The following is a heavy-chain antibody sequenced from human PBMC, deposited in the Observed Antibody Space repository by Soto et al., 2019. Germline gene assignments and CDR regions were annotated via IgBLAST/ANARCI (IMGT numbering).Heavy chain of an antibody. D-gene: IGHD6-25*01. CDR1: GYTFTGYY. V-gene: IGHV1-8*02. CDR3: ARRKERSGPHYFDY. J-gene: IGHJ4*02. Sequence: EASVKVSCKTSGYTFTGYYIHWVRQATGQGLEWMGWMNPCSGNTGYAQKFQGRVTVTRNTSISTVYMELSGLRPDDTAVYYCARRKERSGPHYFDYWGQGSQVTVSS. CDR2: MNPCSGNT.